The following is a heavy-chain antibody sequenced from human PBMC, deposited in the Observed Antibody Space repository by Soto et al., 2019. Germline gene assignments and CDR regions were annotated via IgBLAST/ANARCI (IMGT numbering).Heavy chain of an antibody. CDR3: ARPTPEGDAFDI. V-gene: IGHV1-3*01. J-gene: IGHJ3*02. CDR1: GYTFTSYA. Sequence: GASVKVSCKASGYTFTSYAMHWVRQAPGQRLEWMGWINAGNGNTKYSQKFQGRVTITRDTSASTAYMELSSLRSEDTAVYYCARPTPEGDAFDIWGQGTMVTVSS. CDR2: INAGNGNT.